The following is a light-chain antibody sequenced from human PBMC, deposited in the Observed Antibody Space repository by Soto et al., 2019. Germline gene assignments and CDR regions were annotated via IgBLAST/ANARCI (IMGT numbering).Light chain of an antibody. Sequence: EVVMTQFPDTLSVSPGERATLSCRASQYVTTNLAWYQQRPGQAPRLLIYDASNRATGIPARFSGGGSGTDFTLTISSLEPEDFAVYYCHQRNNWPPTFGGGTKVEIK. CDR1: QYVTTN. CDR3: HQRNNWPPT. V-gene: IGKV3-11*01. J-gene: IGKJ4*01. CDR2: DAS.